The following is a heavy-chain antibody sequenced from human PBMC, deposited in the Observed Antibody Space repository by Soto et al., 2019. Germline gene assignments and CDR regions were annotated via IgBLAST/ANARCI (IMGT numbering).Heavy chain of an antibody. CDR2: MNPNSGNT. CDR1: GYTFTSYD. Sequence: ASVQVSCKASGYTFTSYDINWVRQATGQGLEWMGWMNPNSGNTGYAQKFQGRVTMTRNTSISTAYMELSSLRSKDTAVYYGARGHPSLNWFAPCGQGTLVTVSS. J-gene: IGHJ5*02. V-gene: IGHV1-8*01. CDR3: ARGHPSLNWFAP.